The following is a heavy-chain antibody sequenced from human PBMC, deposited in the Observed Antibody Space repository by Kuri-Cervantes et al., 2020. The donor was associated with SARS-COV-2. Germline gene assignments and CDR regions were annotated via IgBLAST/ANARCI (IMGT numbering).Heavy chain of an antibody. Sequence: GGSLRLSCAASGFTFSSYSMNWVRQAPGKGLEWVSYISSSSSTTYYADSVKGRFTISRDNAKNSLYLQMNSLRAGDTAVYYCAFPISGWYGGAFDIWGQGTMVTVSS. CDR3: AFPISGWYGGAFDI. CDR1: GFTFSSYS. V-gene: IGHV3-48*04. J-gene: IGHJ3*02. CDR2: ISSSSSTT. D-gene: IGHD6-19*01.